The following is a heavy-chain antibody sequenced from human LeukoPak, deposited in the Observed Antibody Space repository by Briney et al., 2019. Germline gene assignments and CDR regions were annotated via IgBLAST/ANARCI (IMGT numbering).Heavy chain of an antibody. CDR3: ARSGGYYDFWSGYYTRGGFDY. CDR2: IYYSGST. V-gene: IGHV4-59*01. J-gene: IGHJ4*02. Sequence: SETLSLTCTVSGGSISSYYWSWIRQPPGKGLEWIGYIYYSGSTNYNPSLKSRVTISVDTSKNQFSLKLSSVTAADTAVYYCARSGGYYDFWSGYYTRGGFDYWGQGTLVTVSS. CDR1: GGSISSYY. D-gene: IGHD3-3*01.